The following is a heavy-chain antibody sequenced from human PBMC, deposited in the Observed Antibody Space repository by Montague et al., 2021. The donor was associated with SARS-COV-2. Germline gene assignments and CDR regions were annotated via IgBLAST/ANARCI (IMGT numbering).Heavy chain of an antibody. CDR1: GDSVSSNSVA. CDR3: VRYSGWFYFDF. D-gene: IGHD6-19*01. Sequence: CAISGDSVSSNSVAWSWTRQSPSRGLEWLGSTYYRSKWYSDYAPSVRGRLTVNPDASKNEFSLELNYVTPEDTAVYYCVRYSGWFYFDFWGQGTLVTVSS. V-gene: IGHV6-1*01. J-gene: IGHJ4*02. CDR2: TYYRSKWYS.